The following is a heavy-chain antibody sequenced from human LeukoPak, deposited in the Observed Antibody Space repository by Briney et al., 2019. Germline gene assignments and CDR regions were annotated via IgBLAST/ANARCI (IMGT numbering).Heavy chain of an antibody. D-gene: IGHD5-18*01. J-gene: IGHJ4*02. CDR3: ARDTGGGYSCYDC. Sequence: GGSLRLSCAAPGFTFSSYWMTWIRQAPGKGLEWVANTKQDGSEKYYVDSVKDRFTISRDNAKNSLYLQMNSLRAEDTAVYYCARDTGGGYSCYDCWGQGTLVTVSS. CDR1: GFTFSSYW. V-gene: IGHV3-7*01. CDR2: TKQDGSEK.